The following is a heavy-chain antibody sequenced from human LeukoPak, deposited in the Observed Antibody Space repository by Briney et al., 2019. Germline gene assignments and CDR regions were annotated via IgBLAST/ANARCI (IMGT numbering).Heavy chain of an antibody. D-gene: IGHD3-16*01. V-gene: IGHV3-48*01. CDR1: GFTFSSYS. J-gene: IGHJ3*02. Sequence: GGSLRLSCAASGFTFSSYSMNWVRQAPGKGLEWVSYISSSSSTIYYADSVKGRFTISRDNAKNSLYLQMNSLRAEDMALYYCAKDLRAGGVDAFDIWGQGTMVTVSS. CDR3: AKDLRAGGVDAFDI. CDR2: ISSSSSTI.